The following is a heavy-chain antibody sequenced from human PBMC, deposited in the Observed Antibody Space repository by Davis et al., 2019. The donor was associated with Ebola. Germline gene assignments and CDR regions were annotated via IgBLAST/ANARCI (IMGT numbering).Heavy chain of an antibody. CDR3: ARGWLRTGLDI. Sequence: PSETLSLTCAISGDTVFGKNGAWNWIRQSPSRGLEWLGRTYYTSKWYNHYAASVKSRATINPDTSKNQFSLQLNSVTPEDTAVYYCARGWLRTGLDIWGQGTMVTVSS. CDR1: GDTVFGKNGA. J-gene: IGHJ3*02. V-gene: IGHV6-1*01. D-gene: IGHD5-24*01. CDR2: TYYTSKWYN.